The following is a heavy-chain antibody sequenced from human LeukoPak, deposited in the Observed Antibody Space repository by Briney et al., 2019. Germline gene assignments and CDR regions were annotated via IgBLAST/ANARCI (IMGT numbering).Heavy chain of an antibody. Sequence: NSSETLSLTCAVSGGSISSGGYFWSWIRQPPGKGLEWVGYSYHSGSTYYNPSLKSRVTISVDRSKNQFSLKLSSVTAADTAVYYCARIEGEYCSGGSCYSWYYFDYWGQGTLVTVSS. J-gene: IGHJ4*02. D-gene: IGHD2-15*01. CDR3: ARIEGEYCSGGSCYSWYYFDY. V-gene: IGHV4-30-2*01. CDR2: SYHSGST. CDR1: GGSISSGGYF.